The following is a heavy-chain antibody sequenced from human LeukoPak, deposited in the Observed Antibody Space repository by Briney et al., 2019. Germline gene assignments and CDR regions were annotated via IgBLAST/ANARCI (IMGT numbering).Heavy chain of an antibody. CDR3: ARAPPITRGPFDP. CDR2: INPNSGGT. Sequence: ASVKVSCKASGYTFSGYYMHWVRQAPGQGLEWMGWINPNSGGTIYAQTFQGRVTMTRDTSISTVYMELSRLRSDDTAVYYCARAPPITRGPFDPWGQGTLVTVSS. CDR1: GYTFSGYY. J-gene: IGHJ5*02. D-gene: IGHD3-10*01. V-gene: IGHV1-2*02.